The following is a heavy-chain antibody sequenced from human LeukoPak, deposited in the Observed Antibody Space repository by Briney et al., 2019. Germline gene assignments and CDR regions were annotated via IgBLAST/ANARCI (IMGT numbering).Heavy chain of an antibody. J-gene: IGHJ4*02. Sequence: GESLKISCKGSGYSFTNYWIAWVRQMPGKGLEWMGIIYPGDSDTRYSPSFQGQVTISADKSISTAYLQWRSLKASDTAMYYCARWYYDSSPSTYFDYWGQGTLVTVSS. CDR2: IYPGDSDT. V-gene: IGHV5-51*01. CDR3: ARWYYDSSPSTYFDY. CDR1: GYSFTNYW. D-gene: IGHD3-22*01.